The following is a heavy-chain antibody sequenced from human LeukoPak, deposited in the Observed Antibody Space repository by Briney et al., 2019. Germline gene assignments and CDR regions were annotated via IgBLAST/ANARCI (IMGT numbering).Heavy chain of an antibody. Sequence: SVKVSCKASGFTFTSSAMQWVRQARGQRLEWIGWIVVCSGNTNYAQKFQERVTITRDMSTSTAYMELSSLRSEDTAVYYCAAESYYYGGNSSLLGYWGQGTLVTVSS. CDR1: GFTFTSSA. V-gene: IGHV1-58*02. CDR2: IVVCSGNT. CDR3: AAESYYYGGNSSLLGY. D-gene: IGHD4-23*01. J-gene: IGHJ4*02.